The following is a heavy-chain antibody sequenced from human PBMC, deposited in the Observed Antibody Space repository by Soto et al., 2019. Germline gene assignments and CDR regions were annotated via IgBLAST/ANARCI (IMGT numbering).Heavy chain of an antibody. J-gene: IGHJ5*02. CDR3: ARGYGGPIGWFDP. CDR1: GYTFTSYA. V-gene: IGHV1-3*01. CDR2: INAGNGNT. D-gene: IGHD3-16*01. Sequence: QVQLVQSGAEVKKPGASVKVSCKASGYTFTSYAMHWVRQAPGQRLEWMGWINAGNGNTKYSQKFQGRVTITRDTSASMAYMEPSSLRAEDTAVYYCARGYGGPIGWFDPWGQGTVVTVSS.